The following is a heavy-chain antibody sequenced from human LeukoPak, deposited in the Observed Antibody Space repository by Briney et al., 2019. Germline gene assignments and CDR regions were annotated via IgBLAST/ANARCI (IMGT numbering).Heavy chain of an antibody. J-gene: IGHJ3*02. CDR1: GFTFSDYY. CDR3: ARCDDAFDI. V-gene: IGHV4-31*02. Sequence: LRLSCAASGFTFSDYYMSWIRQHPGKGLEWIGYIYYSGSTYYNPPLKSRVTISVDTSKNQFSLKLSSVTAADTAVYYCARCDDAFDIWGQGTMVTVSS. CDR2: IYYSGST.